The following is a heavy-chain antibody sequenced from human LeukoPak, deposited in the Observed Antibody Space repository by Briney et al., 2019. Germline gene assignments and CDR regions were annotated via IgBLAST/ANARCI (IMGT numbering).Heavy chain of an antibody. V-gene: IGHV4-34*01. J-gene: IGHJ4*02. CDR3: ARKRITIFGVVINGFDY. CDR2: INHSGST. Sequence: SETLSLTCAVYGGSFSGYYWSWIRQPPGKGLEWIGEINHSGSTNYNPSLKSRVTISVDTSKNQFSLKLSPVTAADTAVYYCARKRITIFGVVINGFDYWGQGTLVTVSS. CDR1: GGSFSGYY. D-gene: IGHD3-3*01.